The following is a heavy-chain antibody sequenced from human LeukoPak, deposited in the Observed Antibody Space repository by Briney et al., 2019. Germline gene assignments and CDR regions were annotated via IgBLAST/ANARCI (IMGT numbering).Heavy chain of an antibody. V-gene: IGHV1-69*05. J-gene: IGHJ4*02. CDR1: GGTFSSYA. Sequence: SVKVSCKASGGTFSSYAISWVRQAPGQGLEWMGGIIPIFGTANYAQKFEGRVTITTDESTSTAYMELSSLRSEDTAVYYCASLPGLHVPRWGQGTLVTVSS. D-gene: IGHD3-16*01. CDR2: IIPIFGTA. CDR3: ASLPGLHVPR.